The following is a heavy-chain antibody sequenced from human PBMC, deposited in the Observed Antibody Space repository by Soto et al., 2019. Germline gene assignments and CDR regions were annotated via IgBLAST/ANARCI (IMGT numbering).Heavy chain of an antibody. CDR2: IYYSGST. CDR1: GGSISSYY. V-gene: IGHV4-59*01. Sequence: SETLSLTCTVSGGSISSYYWSWVGQPPGKGLEWIGYIYYSGSTNYNPSLKSRVTISVDTSKNQFSLKLSSVTAADTAVYYCARSDGRYWGQGTLVTVSS. CDR3: ARSDGRY. J-gene: IGHJ4*02.